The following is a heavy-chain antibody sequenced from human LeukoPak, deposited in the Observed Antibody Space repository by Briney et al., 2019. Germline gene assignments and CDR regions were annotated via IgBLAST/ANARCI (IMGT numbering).Heavy chain of an antibody. CDR1: GFTFSGYY. D-gene: IGHD6-13*01. V-gene: IGHV3-11*01. Sequence: GGSLRLSCAASGFTFSGYYMSWIRQAPGKGLEWVSYISSSGSTIYYADSVKGRFTISRDNAKNSLYLQMNSLRAEDTAVYHCARAYSSSWYVDYWGQGTLVTVSS. CDR2: ISSSGSTI. CDR3: ARAYSSSWYVDY. J-gene: IGHJ4*02.